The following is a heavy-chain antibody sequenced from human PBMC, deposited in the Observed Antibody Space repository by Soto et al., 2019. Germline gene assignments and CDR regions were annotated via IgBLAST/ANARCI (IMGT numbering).Heavy chain of an antibody. J-gene: IGHJ5*02. CDR1: GFIFSTYN. Sequence: EVQLVESGGGLVQPGGSLRLSCAASGFIFSTYNMNWVRQAPGKGLEWVSDISGSGSTSYYADSVKGRFTISRDNDKNALYLRMNSLRDEDTAVYYCVRGATHRTWVDPWGQGTLVTVSS. CDR3: VRGATHRTWVDP. V-gene: IGHV3-48*02. D-gene: IGHD1-26*01. CDR2: ISGSGSTS.